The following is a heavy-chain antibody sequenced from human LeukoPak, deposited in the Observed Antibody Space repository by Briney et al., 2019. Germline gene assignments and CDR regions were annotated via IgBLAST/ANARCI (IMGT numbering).Heavy chain of an antibody. CDR1: GYTFTSYG. V-gene: IGHV1-18*01. D-gene: IGHD4-17*01. CDR2: ISAYNGNT. Sequence: ASVKVSRKASGYTFTSYGISWVRQAPGQGLEWMGWISAYNGNTNYAQKLQGRVTMTTDTSTSTAYMELRSLRSDDTAVYYCARGSSRGVTTPPGYWGQGTLVTVSS. CDR3: ARGSSRGVTTPPGY. J-gene: IGHJ4*02.